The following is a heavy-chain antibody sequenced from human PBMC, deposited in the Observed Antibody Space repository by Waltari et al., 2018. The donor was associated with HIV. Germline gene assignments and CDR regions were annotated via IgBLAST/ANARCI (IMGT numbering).Heavy chain of an antibody. CDR3: GGIPGVY. CDR1: GFTFSGSA. Sequence: EVQLVESGGGLVQPGGSLKLSCAASGFTFSGSAMHWVRHASGKGLWWVGLISSIANGDATAYAASVKGRFTLSRDDSKHTAYLQMNSLKTDDTAVYYCGGIPGVYCGQGTLVTVSS. V-gene: IGHV3-73*01. D-gene: IGHD3-16*01. CDR2: ISSIANGDAT. J-gene: IGHJ4*02.